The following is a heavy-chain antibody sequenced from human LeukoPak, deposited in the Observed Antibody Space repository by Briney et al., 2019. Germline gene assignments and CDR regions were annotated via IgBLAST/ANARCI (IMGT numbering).Heavy chain of an antibody. D-gene: IGHD5-12*01. CDR2: IYSGGST. CDR1: DFTGSSNY. V-gene: IGHV3-53*01. CDR3: ARDQGVGGYDF. Sequence: SLRHSCATSDFTGSSNYMSCVRQAPGKGLEWVSVIYSGGSTYYADSVKGRFTISRDNSKNTLYLQMNSLRAEDTAVYYCARDQGVGGYDFGGQGTLVTVSS. J-gene: IGHJ4*02.